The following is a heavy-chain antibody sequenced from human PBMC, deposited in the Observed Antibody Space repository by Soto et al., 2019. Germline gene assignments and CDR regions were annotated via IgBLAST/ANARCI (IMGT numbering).Heavy chain of an antibody. V-gene: IGHV3-48*03. CDR2: ISSSGSTI. J-gene: IGHJ6*02. CDR1: GFTFSSYE. Sequence: PGGSLRLSCAASGFTFSSYEMNWVRQAPGKGLEWVSYISSSGSTIYYADSVKGRFTISRDNAKNSLYLQMNSLRAEDTAVYYCAREGDSSGWYPSYYYYGMDVWGQGTTVTVSS. CDR3: AREGDSSGWYPSYYYYGMDV. D-gene: IGHD6-19*01.